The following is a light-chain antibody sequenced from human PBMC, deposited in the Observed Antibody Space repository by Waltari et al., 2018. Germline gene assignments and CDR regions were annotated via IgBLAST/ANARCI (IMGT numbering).Light chain of an antibody. V-gene: IGKV3-20*01. Sequence: EIVLTQSPATLSLSPGERATLSCRASHSISSSFLAWYQQKPGQAPRLLTYDTFSRALGIPDRFSGSGSGTDFTLTISRLEPEDFAVYYCHQYGISPPFTFGPGTRVEI. J-gene: IGKJ3*01. CDR3: HQYGISPPFT. CDR1: HSISSSF. CDR2: DTF.